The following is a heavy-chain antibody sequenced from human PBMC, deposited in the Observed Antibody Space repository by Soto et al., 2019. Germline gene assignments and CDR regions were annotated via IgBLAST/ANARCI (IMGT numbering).Heavy chain of an antibody. V-gene: IGHV4-4*07. CDR2: IYTSGIT. J-gene: IGHJ4*02. Sequence: LSLTCTVSGGSIGRYHWSWIRQPAGKGLGWIGRIYTSGITNYSPSLKSRVTMSLDTSKNQFSLRLSPVTAADTAVYYCARDLESSYGFDFCGQGAMVTVYS. D-gene: IGHD5-18*01. CDR1: GGSIGRYH. CDR3: ARDLESSYGFDF.